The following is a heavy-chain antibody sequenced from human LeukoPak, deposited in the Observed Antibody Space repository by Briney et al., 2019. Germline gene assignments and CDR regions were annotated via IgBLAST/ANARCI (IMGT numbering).Heavy chain of an antibody. CDR1: GYSFTSYW. Sequence: GESLKISCKRFGYSFTSYWSGWVGQMTGKGLEWMGLIYPGDSDTRYSPSFQGQVTISADKSISTAYLQWSSLKASDTAMYYCAKRLGSLVRGVNYFDYWGQGTLVIVSS. CDR2: IYPGDSDT. V-gene: IGHV5-51*01. J-gene: IGHJ4*02. CDR3: AKRLGSLVRGVNYFDY. D-gene: IGHD3-10*01.